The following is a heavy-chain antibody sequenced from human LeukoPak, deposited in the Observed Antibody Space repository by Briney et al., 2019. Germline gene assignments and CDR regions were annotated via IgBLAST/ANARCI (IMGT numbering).Heavy chain of an antibody. CDR3: ARDRLAVAGTFHYYYGMDV. V-gene: IGHV4-4*07. CDR1: GGSISSYY. J-gene: IGHJ6*02. D-gene: IGHD6-19*01. Sequence: SATLSLTCTASGGSISSYYWSWIRQPAGKGLEWIARIYTSGSTNYNPSLKSRVTMSVDTSKNQFSLKLSSVTAADTAVYYCARDRLAVAGTFHYYYGMDVWGQGTTVTVSS. CDR2: IYTSGST.